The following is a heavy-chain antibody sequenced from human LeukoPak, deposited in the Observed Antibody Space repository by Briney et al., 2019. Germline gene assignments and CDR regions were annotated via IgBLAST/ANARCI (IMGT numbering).Heavy chain of an antibody. D-gene: IGHD1-26*01. Sequence: SETLSLTCTVSGGSISSYYWTWIRQPPGKGLEWIGYIDYSGSTDYNPSLRSRVTMSLDTSKNHFSLRLSSVTAADTAVYYCASGTGSYFLDYWGQGTLVTVSS. CDR2: IDYSGST. V-gene: IGHV4-59*01. CDR3: ASGTGSYFLDY. CDR1: GGSISSYY. J-gene: IGHJ4*02.